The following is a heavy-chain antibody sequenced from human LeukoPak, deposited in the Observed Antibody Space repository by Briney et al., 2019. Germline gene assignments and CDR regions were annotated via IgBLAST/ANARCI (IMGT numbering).Heavy chain of an antibody. CDR1: GFTFSSYA. Sequence: GGSLRLSCAASGFTFSSYAISWVRQAPGQGLEWMGGIIPIFGTANYAQKFQGRVTITADESTSTAYMELSSLRSEDTAVYYCARDVGGGYGGLRFDYWGQGTLVTVSS. V-gene: IGHV1-69*01. D-gene: IGHD1-26*01. CDR3: ARDVGGGYGGLRFDY. CDR2: IIPIFGTA. J-gene: IGHJ4*02.